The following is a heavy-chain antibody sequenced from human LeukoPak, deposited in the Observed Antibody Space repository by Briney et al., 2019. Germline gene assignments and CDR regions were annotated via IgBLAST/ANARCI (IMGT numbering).Heavy chain of an antibody. J-gene: IGHJ3*01. CDR2: IDSGSGNI. D-gene: IGHD7-27*01. Sequence: GGSLRLSCAASGFTFSSHSMNWVRQAPGKGLEWLSYIDSGSGNIYYRDSVKGRFTISRDNAQDSLYLQVDSLRDEDTAVYYCAREDDDWGPNTLDVWGQGTVVTVSS. V-gene: IGHV3-48*02. CDR1: GFTFSSHS. CDR3: AREDDDWGPNTLDV.